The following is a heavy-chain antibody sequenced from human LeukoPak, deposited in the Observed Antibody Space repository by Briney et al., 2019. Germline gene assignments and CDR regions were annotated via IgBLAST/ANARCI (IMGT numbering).Heavy chain of an antibody. CDR1: GFTFSSYG. J-gene: IGHJ4*02. V-gene: IGHV3-30*03. CDR2: ISYDGSNK. D-gene: IGHD2-2*01. Sequence: GGSLRLSCAASGFTFSSYGMLCVRQAPGKGLEGVAVISYDGSNKYYADSVKGRFTISRDNSKNTLYLQMNSLRAEDTAVYYCARAPTVLVGYCSSSSCQADYWGQGTLVTVSS. CDR3: ARAPTVLVGYCSSSSCQADY.